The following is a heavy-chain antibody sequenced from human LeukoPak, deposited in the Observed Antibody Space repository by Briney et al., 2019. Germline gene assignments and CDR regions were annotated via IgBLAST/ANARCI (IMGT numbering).Heavy chain of an antibody. CDR2: TYTGGNS. Sequence: GGSLRLSCAASGFTFSNYAMSWVRQAPGKGLEWVSVTYTGGNSYYADSVKGRFIISRDISKNTLYLQMNSLRAEDSALYYCARGGRGSAAVVAPRSFDIWGQGTMVTVSS. J-gene: IGHJ3*02. CDR1: GFTFSNYA. V-gene: IGHV3-53*01. CDR3: ARGGRGSAAVVAPRSFDI. D-gene: IGHD3-22*01.